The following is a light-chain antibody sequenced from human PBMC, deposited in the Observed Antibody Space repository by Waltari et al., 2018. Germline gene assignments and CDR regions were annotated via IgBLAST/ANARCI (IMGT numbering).Light chain of an antibody. V-gene: IGKV3-15*01. Sequence: EIVMTQSPATLPVSPGETATLSCRASQSVSSNLAWYQQKPGQAPRRLIYGASTRATGIPARFSGSGSGTEFTLTISSLQSEDFAVYYCQQYNNWPPKTFGQGTKVEIK. J-gene: IGKJ1*01. CDR3: QQYNNWPPKT. CDR2: GAS. CDR1: QSVSSN.